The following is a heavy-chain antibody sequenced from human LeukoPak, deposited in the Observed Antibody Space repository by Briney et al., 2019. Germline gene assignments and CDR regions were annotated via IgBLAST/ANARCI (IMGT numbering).Heavy chain of an antibody. J-gene: IGHJ1*01. CDR1: GFTLSSYW. Sequence: GGSLRLSCAASGFTLSSYWMHWVRQAPGEGLVWVSRIKSDGRTTYADSVKGRFTISRDNAKNTVSLQMNSLRAEDTGVYYCARAPSEIGGYYPEYFRHWGQGTLVIVSS. V-gene: IGHV3-74*01. D-gene: IGHD3-22*01. CDR3: ARAPSEIGGYYPEYFRH. CDR2: IKSDGRT.